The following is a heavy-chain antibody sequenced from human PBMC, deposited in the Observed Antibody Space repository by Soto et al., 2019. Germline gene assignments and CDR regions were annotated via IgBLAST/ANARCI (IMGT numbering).Heavy chain of an antibody. D-gene: IGHD3-22*01. CDR3: ARDTYYYDSSGYGYYYGMDV. Sequence: QVQLVESGGGVVQPGRSLRLSCAASGFTFSSYGMLWVRQAPGKGLEWVAVIWYDGSNKYYADSVKGRFTISRDNSKNTLYLQMNSLRAEDTAVYYCARDTYYYDSSGYGYYYGMDVWGQGTTVTVSS. J-gene: IGHJ6*02. CDR2: IWYDGSNK. CDR1: GFTFSSYG. V-gene: IGHV3-33*01.